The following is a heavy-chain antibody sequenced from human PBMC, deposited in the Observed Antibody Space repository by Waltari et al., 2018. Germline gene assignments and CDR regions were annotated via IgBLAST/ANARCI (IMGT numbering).Heavy chain of an antibody. CDR3: ARDQHNYDFWSGYFYGMDV. J-gene: IGHJ6*02. CDR2: IYYSGST. V-gene: IGHV4-39*07. CDR1: GGSISSSSYY. Sequence: QLQLQESGPGLVKPSETLSLTCTVSGGSISSSSYYWGWIRQPPGKGLEWIGSIYYSGSTYYNPSLKSRVTISVDTSKNQFSLKLSSVTAADTAVYYCARDQHNYDFWSGYFYGMDVWGQGTTVTVSS. D-gene: IGHD3-3*01.